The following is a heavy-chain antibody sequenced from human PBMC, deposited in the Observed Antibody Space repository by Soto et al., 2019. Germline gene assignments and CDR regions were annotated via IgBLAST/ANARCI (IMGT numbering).Heavy chain of an antibody. CDR2: IDPSDSYT. CDR1: GYSFTSYR. V-gene: IGHV5-10-1*01. J-gene: IGHJ4*02. Sequence: GEALKISCKGSGYSFTSYRISWVRQMPGKGLEWMGRIDPSDSYTNYSPSFQGHVTISADKSISTAYLQWSSLKASDTAMYYCARLQWLAPYFDYRGQGTLLTVPS. CDR3: ARLQWLAPYFDY. D-gene: IGHD6-19*01.